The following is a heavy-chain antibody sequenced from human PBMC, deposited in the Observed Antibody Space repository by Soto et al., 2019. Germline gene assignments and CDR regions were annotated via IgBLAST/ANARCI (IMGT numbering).Heavy chain of an antibody. Sequence: QINLKESGPTLVNPTQTLTLTCSFSGFSLTTAGVGVGWVRQSPGEALEWLALIYWDDDERDSPSLKTRLTLTKVPSKNQVVLIMTNMASEDTATYYCAHSRNLITDDAQVGDFDYWGQGTLVTVSS. CDR3: AHSRNLITDDAQVGDFDY. V-gene: IGHV2-5*02. CDR2: IYWDDDE. CDR1: GFSLTTAGVG. D-gene: IGHD3-10*01. J-gene: IGHJ4*02.